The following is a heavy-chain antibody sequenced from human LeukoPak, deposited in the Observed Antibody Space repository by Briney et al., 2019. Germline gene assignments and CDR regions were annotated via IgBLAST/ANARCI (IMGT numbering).Heavy chain of an antibody. CDR3: ARGRLYSDFWSGYDY. J-gene: IGHJ4*02. D-gene: IGHD3-3*01. CDR1: GFTFSSYA. CDR2: VSSSSTYV. V-gene: IGHV3-21*01. Sequence: PGRSLRLSCAASGFTFSSYAMHWVRQAPGKGLEWVSSVSSSSTYVHYTDSVKGRFTISRDNAKNSLFLQMNSLRAEDTAVYYCARGRLYSDFWSGYDYWGQGILVTVSS.